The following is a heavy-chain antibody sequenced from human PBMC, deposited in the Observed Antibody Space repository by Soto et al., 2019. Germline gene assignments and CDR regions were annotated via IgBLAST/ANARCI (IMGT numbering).Heavy chain of an antibody. CDR2: ISAYNGNT. Sequence: QDQLVQSGVEVKKPGASVKVSCKASGYSFTNYGITWVRQAPGQGFEWMGWISAYNGNTKYAQKLQGRVNMTTDESTSTAYLELRSLTSDDTAVYYCARDRGVAPPVAGNTHYYYYMDVWGKGTTVTVSS. CDR1: GYSFTNYG. CDR3: ARDRGVAPPVAGNTHYYYYMDV. D-gene: IGHD6-19*01. V-gene: IGHV1-18*01. J-gene: IGHJ6*03.